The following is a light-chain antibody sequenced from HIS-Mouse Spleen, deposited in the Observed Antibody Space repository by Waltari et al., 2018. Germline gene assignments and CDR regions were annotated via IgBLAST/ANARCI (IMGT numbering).Light chain of an antibody. CDR1: IGSIASNY. Sequence: NFMLTQPHSVSESPGKTVTISCTGSIGSIASNYVQWYQQRPGSAPTTVIYEDNQRPSGFPDRFSGSIDSSSNSASLTISGLKTEEEADYYCQSYDSSNVVFGGGTKLTVL. CDR3: QSYDSSNVV. J-gene: IGLJ2*01. CDR2: EDN. V-gene: IGLV6-57*02.